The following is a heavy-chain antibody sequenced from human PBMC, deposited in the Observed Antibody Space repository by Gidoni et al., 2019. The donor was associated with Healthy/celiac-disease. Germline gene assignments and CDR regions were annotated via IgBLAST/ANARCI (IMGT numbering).Heavy chain of an antibody. V-gene: IGHV4-59*01. CDR3: ARERAGQYSSGWYRWFDP. CDR2: IYYSGST. Sequence: QVQLQESGPGLVKPSETLSLTCTVSGGSISSYYWSWIRQPPGKGLEWIGYIYYSGSTNYNPSLKSRVTISVDTSKNQFSLKLSSVTAADTAVYYCARERAGQYSSGWYRWFDPWGQGTLVTVSS. CDR1: GGSISSYY. D-gene: IGHD6-19*01. J-gene: IGHJ5*02.